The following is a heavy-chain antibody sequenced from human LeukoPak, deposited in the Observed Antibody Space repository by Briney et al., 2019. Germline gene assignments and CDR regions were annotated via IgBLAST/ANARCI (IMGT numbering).Heavy chain of an antibody. CDR2: ISGSGGST. V-gene: IGHV3-23*01. CDR3: AKSRYGSGIYFDY. J-gene: IGHJ4*02. D-gene: IGHD3-10*01. CDR1: GFTFSSYG. Sequence: GGSLRLSCAASGFTFSSYGMSWVRQAPGKGLEWVSAISGSGGSTYYADSVKGRFTISRDNSKNTLYLQMNSLRAEDTALYYCAKSRYGSGIYFDYWGQGTLVTVSS.